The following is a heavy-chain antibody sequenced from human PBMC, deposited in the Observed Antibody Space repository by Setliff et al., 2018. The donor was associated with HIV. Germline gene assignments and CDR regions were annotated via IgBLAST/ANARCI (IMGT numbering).Heavy chain of an antibody. J-gene: IGHJ4*02. CDR1: GYTFINYD. CDR3: ARGRLRWSPDF. CDR2: MNPNSGRA. V-gene: IGHV1-8*02. Sequence: GASVKVSCKASGYTFINYDINWVRRATGQGLEWMGWMNPNSGRAGYALKFQGRVTMTRDTSTSTAYMELSSLRSDDTAVYYCARGRLRWSPDFWGQGTLVTVSS.